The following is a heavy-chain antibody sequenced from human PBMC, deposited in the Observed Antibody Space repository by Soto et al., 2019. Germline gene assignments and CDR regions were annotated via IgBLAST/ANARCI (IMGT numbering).Heavy chain of an antibody. CDR1: GGSTSSYY. D-gene: IGHD6-13*01. Sequence: PWETLSLTCTVSGGSTSSYYWSWIRQPPGKGLEWIGYIYYSGSTNYNPSLKSRVTISVDTSKNQFSLKLSSVTAADTAVYYCARSSRTYSSSWYSDYYYYGMDVWGQGTTVTVSS. CDR2: IYYSGST. V-gene: IGHV4-59*01. J-gene: IGHJ6*02. CDR3: ARSSRTYSSSWYSDYYYYGMDV.